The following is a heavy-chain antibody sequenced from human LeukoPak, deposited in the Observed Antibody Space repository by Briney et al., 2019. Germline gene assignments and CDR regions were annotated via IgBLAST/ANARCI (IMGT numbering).Heavy chain of an antibody. V-gene: IGHV3-30*18. J-gene: IGHJ4*02. CDR3: AKDLQGTADY. D-gene: IGHD2-21*02. CDR1: GFTFSSYG. Sequence: GGSLRLSCAASGFTFSSYGMHWVRQAPGKGLEWVAFISYDGTNKYYADSVKGRFTISRDNSKNTLYLQMNSLKPEDTAVYYFAKDLQGTADYWGRGTLVTVSS. CDR2: ISYDGTNK.